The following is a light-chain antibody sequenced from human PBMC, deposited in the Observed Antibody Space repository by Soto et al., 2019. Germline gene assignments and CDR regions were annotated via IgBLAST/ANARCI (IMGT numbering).Light chain of an antibody. CDR3: QQYCRSPGT. CDR2: GAS. J-gene: IGKJ2*01. Sequence: DIVLTQSPGTLSLSPGERATLSCRASQNVKNNYLAWYQQKPGQAPRLLIRGASSRAAGLPDRFSGSGSGSAFTLTIGRLEPEDFALYYCQQYCRSPGTFGQGTKLEIK. CDR1: QNVKNNY. V-gene: IGKV3-20*01.